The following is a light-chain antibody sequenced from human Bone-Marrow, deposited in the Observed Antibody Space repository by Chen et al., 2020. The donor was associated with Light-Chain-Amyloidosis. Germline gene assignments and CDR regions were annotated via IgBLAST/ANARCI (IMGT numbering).Light chain of an antibody. J-gene: IGLJ1*01. Sequence: QSALTQPASVSGSPGQSITIPSPGTSSDVGGDNHVSWYQQHPDKAPKLMIYEVTNRPSWVPDRFSGSKSDNTASLTISGLQTEDEADYFCSSYTITNTLVFGSGTRVTVL. V-gene: IGLV2-14*01. CDR1: SSDVGGDNH. CDR2: EVT. CDR3: SSYTITNTLV.